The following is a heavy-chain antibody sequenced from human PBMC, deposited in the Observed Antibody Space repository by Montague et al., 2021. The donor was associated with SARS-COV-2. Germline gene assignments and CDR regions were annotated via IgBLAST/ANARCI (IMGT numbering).Heavy chain of an antibody. D-gene: IGHD2-2*01. V-gene: IGHV4-59*01. CDR1: GGSMNDYY. CDR2: IYYTGST. Sequence: SETLSLTCTVSGGSMNDYYWTWLRQPPGKGLEWIGNIYYTGSTKYSSSLKSRVTMSVDTSRKQISLKLSSVTAADSAVYYCARGALGLPAAFNWFDPWGQGNLVTASS. J-gene: IGHJ5*02. CDR3: ARGALGLPAAFNWFDP.